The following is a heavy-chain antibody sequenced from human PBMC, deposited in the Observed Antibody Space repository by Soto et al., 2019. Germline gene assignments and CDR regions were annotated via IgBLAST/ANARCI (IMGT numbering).Heavy chain of an antibody. CDR2: VSGNGRST. CDR3: AKRARDGYNSPIDY. V-gene: IGHV3-23*01. Sequence: ESGGSLVQPGESLRVSCAASGFSFGNYAMNWVRQAPGKGPEWVAGVSGNGRSTYYADSVKGRFTISRDNSKNTLFLEMNCLRAADTAVYYGAKRARDGYNSPIDYWGQGTLVTVSS. CDR1: GFSFGNYA. D-gene: IGHD5-18*01. J-gene: IGHJ4*02.